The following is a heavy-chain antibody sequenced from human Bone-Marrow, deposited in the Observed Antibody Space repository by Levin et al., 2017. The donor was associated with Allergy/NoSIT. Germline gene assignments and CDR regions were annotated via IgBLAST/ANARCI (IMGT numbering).Heavy chain of an antibody. CDR1: GFSLSNARMG. V-gene: IGHV2-26*01. CDR2: IFSNDEK. J-gene: IGHJ6*02. CDR3: ARQPRVTMVRGVIRDYYYGMDV. Sequence: SGPTLVKPTETLTLTCTVSGFSLSNARMGVSWIRQPPGKALEWLAHIFSNDEKSYSTSLKSRLTISKDTSKSQVVLTMTNMDPVDTATYYCARQPRVTMVRGVIRDYYYGMDVWGQGTTVTVSS. D-gene: IGHD3-10*01.